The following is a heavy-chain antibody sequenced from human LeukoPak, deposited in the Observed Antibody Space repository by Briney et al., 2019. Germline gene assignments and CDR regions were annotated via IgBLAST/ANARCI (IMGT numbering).Heavy chain of an antibody. CDR1: GFTVSAYA. J-gene: IGHJ4*02. D-gene: IGHD3-10*01. V-gene: IGHV3-23*01. CDR3: AARKVRGVWFYLDY. CDR2: IYDDNT. Sequence: GGSLRLSWAASGFTVSAYAMAWVSQAPGKGLEWVSTIYDDNTYYADSVKGRFAISTDNSKNTLYLQMNSLRVEDTAVYFCAARKVRGVWFYLDYWGQGTLVTVSS.